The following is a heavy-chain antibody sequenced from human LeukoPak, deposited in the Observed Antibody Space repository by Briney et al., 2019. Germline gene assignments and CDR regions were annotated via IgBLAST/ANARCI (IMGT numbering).Heavy chain of an antibody. Sequence: ASVKVSCKASGYTFTSYDINWVRQATGQGLEWMGWMNPNSGNTGYAQKFQGRVTMTRNTSISTAYMELSSLRSEDTAVYYCARVTGYYDFWSGYYNYYYYMDVWGKGTTDTVSS. V-gene: IGHV1-8*01. CDR2: MNPNSGNT. CDR1: GYTFTSYD. D-gene: IGHD3-3*01. J-gene: IGHJ6*03. CDR3: ARVTGYYDFWSGYYNYYYYMDV.